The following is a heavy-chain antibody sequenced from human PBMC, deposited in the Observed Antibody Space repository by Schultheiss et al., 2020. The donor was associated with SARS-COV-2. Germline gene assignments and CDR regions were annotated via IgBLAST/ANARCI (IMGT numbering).Heavy chain of an antibody. V-gene: IGHV1-69*05. Sequence: SVKVSCKASGYTFTGYYMHWVRQAPGQGLEWMGGIIPIFGTANYAQKFQGRVTITRDTSASTAYMELSSLRSEDTAVYYCAYVDHSGSYDYWGQGTLVTVSS. CDR3: AYVDHSGSYDY. CDR2: IIPIFGTA. CDR1: GYTFTGYY. J-gene: IGHJ4*02. D-gene: IGHD1-26*01.